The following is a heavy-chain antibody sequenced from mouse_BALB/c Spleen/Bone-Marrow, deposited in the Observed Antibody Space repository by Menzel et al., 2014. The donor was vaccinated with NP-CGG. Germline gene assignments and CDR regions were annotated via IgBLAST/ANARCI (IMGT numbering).Heavy chain of an antibody. CDR1: GFSLTSYG. CDR2: IWAGGST. CDR3: VRGGGDGYYNWYFDV. J-gene: IGHJ1*01. V-gene: IGHV2-9*02. D-gene: IGHD2-3*01. Sequence: VKLVESGPGLVAPSQSLSITCTVSGFSLTSYGVLWVRQPPGKGLEWLGVIWAGGSTNYNSALMSRLSISKDNSKSQVFLKMNSLQTDDKAMYYCVRGGGDGYYNWYFDVWGAGTTVTVSS.